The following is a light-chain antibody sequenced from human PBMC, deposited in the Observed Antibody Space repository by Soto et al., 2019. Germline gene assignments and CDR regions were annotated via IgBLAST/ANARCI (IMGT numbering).Light chain of an antibody. CDR1: QGISSA. CDR2: DAS. V-gene: IGKV1-13*02. J-gene: IGKJ5*01. Sequence: AIQLTQSPSSLSASVGDRVTITCRASQGISSALAWYQQKPGKAPKLLIYDASSLESGVPSRFSGSGSGTDFPLTISSLPPEDFATYYCQQFNSYLITFGQGTRLEIK. CDR3: QQFNSYLIT.